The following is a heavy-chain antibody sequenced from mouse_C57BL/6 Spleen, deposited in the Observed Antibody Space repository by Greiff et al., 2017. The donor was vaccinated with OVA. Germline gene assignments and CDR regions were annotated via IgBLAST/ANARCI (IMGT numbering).Heavy chain of an antibody. CDR2: ISDGGSYT. V-gene: IGHV5-4*01. J-gene: IGHJ1*03. D-gene: IGHD2-5*01. Sequence: EVQGVESGGGLVKPGGSLKLSCAASGFTFSSYAMSWVRQTPEKRLEWVANISDGGSYTYYPDNVKGRFTISRDNAKNNLYLQLSHLKSEDTAMYYCARDGPVYSNYSYWYFDVWGTGTTVTVSS. CDR1: GFTFSSYA. CDR3: ARDGPVYSNYSYWYFDV.